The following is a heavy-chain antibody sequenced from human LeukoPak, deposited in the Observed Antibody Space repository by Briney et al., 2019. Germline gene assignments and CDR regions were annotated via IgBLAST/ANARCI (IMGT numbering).Heavy chain of an antibody. D-gene: IGHD3-22*01. CDR2: ISSSSSYI. Sequence: GGSLKLSCAASGFTFSSYSMNWVRQAPGKGLEWVSSISSSSSYIYYADSVKGRFTISRDNAKNSLYLQMNSLRAEDTAVYYCARQGYYPGHYYYYMDVWGKGTTVTVSS. V-gene: IGHV3-21*01. CDR1: GFTFSSYS. J-gene: IGHJ6*03. CDR3: ARQGYYPGHYYYYMDV.